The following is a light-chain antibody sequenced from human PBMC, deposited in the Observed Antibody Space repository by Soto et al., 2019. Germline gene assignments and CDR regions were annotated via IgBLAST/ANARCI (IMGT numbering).Light chain of an antibody. CDR2: SND. Sequence: QSAVTQPPSASGTPGQRVTIACSGSSSNIGRTTVHWYQQLPGTTPKLLIYSNDQRPSGVPDRFSGSKSGSSASLAISGLQSEDEADYYCAAWDDSLNGVVFGGGTKLTVL. J-gene: IGLJ2*01. CDR1: SSNIGRTT. CDR3: AAWDDSLNGVV. V-gene: IGLV1-44*01.